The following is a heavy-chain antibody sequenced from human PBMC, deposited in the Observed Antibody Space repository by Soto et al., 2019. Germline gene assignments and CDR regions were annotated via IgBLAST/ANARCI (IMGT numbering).Heavy chain of an antibody. CDR3: ARPGYSSGWYRFDY. Sequence: PSETLSLTCAVYGGSFSGYYWSWIRQPPGKGLEWIGEINHSGSTNYNPSLKSRVTISVDTSKNQFSLKLSSVTAADTAVYYCARPGYSSGWYRFDYWGRGTLVTVSS. D-gene: IGHD6-19*01. V-gene: IGHV4-34*01. CDR1: GGSFSGYY. CDR2: INHSGST. J-gene: IGHJ4*02.